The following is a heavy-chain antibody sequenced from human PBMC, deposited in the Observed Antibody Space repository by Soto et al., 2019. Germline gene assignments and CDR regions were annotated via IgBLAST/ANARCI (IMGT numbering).Heavy chain of an antibody. J-gene: IGHJ5*02. CDR1: GFTFSSYA. CDR2: ISGSGGST. D-gene: IGHD3-3*01. Sequence: EVQLLESGGGLVQPGGSLRLSCAASGFTFSSYAMSWVRQAPGKGLEWVSAISGSGGSTYYADSVKGRFTISRDNSKNTLYLQINSLRPEDTAVYYCAKGSGYDFWSGYYITRTTEYNWFDPWGQGTLVTVSS. V-gene: IGHV3-23*01. CDR3: AKGSGYDFWSGYYITRTTEYNWFDP.